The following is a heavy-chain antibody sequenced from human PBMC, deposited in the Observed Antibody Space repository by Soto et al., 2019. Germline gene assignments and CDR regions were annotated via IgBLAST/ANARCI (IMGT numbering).Heavy chain of an antibody. CDR1: GYTFTGYY. CDR2: INPNSGGT. CDR3: ARGGYYYDSSLGVEWFDP. V-gene: IGHV1-2*04. J-gene: IGHJ5*02. Sequence: ASVKVSCKASGYTFTGYYMHWVRQAPGQGLEWMGWINPNSGGTNYAQKFQGWVTMTRDTSISTAYMELSRLRSDDTAVYYCARGGYYYDSSLGVEWFDPWGQATLVTVSS. D-gene: IGHD3-22*01.